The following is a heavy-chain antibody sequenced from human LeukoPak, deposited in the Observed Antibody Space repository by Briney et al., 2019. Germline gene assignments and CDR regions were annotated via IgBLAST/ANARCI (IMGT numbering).Heavy chain of an antibody. CDR2: ISYDGSNK. CDR3: TIFSD. J-gene: IGHJ4*02. V-gene: IGHV3-33*01. D-gene: IGHD2/OR15-2a*01. CDR1: GFTFTSFG. Sequence: PGGSLRLSCAASGFTFTSFGIHWIRQAPGKGLEWVALISYDGSNKYYADSVTGRFSISRDDSKNTVFLQMNSLRVEDTAMYYCTIFSDWGQGTLVTVSS.